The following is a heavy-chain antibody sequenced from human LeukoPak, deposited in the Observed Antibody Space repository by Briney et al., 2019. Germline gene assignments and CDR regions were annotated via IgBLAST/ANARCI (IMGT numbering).Heavy chain of an antibody. CDR2: IYYSGST. CDR3: ARCYGSGSYYFDY. D-gene: IGHD3-10*01. CDR1: GGSISSYY. Sequence: SETLSLTCTVSGGSISSYYWSWLRQPPGKGLEWIGYIYYSGSTNYNPSLKSRVTISVDTSKNQFSLKLSSVTAADTAVYYCARCYGSGSYYFDYWGQGTLVTVSS. J-gene: IGHJ4*02. V-gene: IGHV4-59*01.